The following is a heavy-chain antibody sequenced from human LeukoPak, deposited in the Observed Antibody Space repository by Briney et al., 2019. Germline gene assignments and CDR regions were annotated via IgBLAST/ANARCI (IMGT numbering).Heavy chain of an antibody. CDR3: AREGGDHNYKYERYLDS. CDR1: GFRFSNSA. CDR2: IDDGNSYR. V-gene: IGHV3-21*01. Sequence: GGSLRLSCATSGFRFSNSAFSWVRQAPGKGLEWVADIDDGNSYRFYADSVRGRFTVSRDNAKNLVFLHMNSLRADDTAVYYCAREGGDHNYKYERYLDSWGQGTLVIVSS. J-gene: IGHJ4*02. D-gene: IGHD5-24*01.